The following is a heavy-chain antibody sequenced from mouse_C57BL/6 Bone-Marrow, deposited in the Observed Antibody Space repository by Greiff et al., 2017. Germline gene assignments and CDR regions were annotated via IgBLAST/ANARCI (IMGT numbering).Heavy chain of an antibody. V-gene: IGHV14-3*01. CDR3: ARVWSYARDY. D-gene: IGHD2-10*02. J-gene: IGHJ4*01. Sequence: EVQLQQSVAELVRPGASVKLSCTASGFNIQNTYMHWVQQRPEQGLEWIGRIDPANGNTNYAPKFQGKATITADTSSNTAYLQLSSLTSEDTAICYCARVWSYARDYWGQGTSVTVSS. CDR1: GFNIQNTY. CDR2: IDPANGNT.